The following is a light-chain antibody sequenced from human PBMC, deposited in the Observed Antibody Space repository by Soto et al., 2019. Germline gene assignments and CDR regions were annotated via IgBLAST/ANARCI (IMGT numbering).Light chain of an antibody. Sequence: EIVLTQSPATLSLSPGARSTLSCRASQGVSSHFAWYQQKPGQAPRLLIYDASNRDNGIPARFSGSGSGTDFTLTISSLEPEDFAVYYCQQRSTWPYTFGQGTKLEIK. CDR1: QGVSSH. J-gene: IGKJ2*01. V-gene: IGKV3-11*01. CDR2: DAS. CDR3: QQRSTWPYT.